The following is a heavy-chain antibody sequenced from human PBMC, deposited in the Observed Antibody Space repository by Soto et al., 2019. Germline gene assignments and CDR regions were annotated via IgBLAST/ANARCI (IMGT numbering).Heavy chain of an antibody. J-gene: IGHJ3*02. V-gene: IGHV1-2*02. Sequence: QLHLVQSGAVVKKPGASVTVSCSASGYPVTAYYMHWVRQAPGRGLEWMGGINPATGAAKYTQTFQGRVTMTRDTSTSIVFMERSGLTSEDTAGFYCVRGGGVGVAGSAAFDMWGQGTLVTVSS. D-gene: IGHD3-3*01. CDR1: GYPVTAYY. CDR2: INPATGAA. CDR3: VRGGGVGVAGSAAFDM.